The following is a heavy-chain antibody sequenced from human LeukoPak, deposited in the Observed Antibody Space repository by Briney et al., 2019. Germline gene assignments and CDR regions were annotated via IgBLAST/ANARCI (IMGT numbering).Heavy chain of an antibody. J-gene: IGHJ4*02. CDR3: AKSLRERSYYFDY. CDR2: ISGSGGST. CDR1: GFTFSSYG. V-gene: IGHV3-23*01. D-gene: IGHD5-12*01. Sequence: PGGSLRLSCAASGFTFSSYGMSWVRQAPGKGLEWVSAISGSGGSTYYADSVKGRFTISRDNSKNTLYLQMNSLRAEDTAVYYCAKSLRERSYYFDYWGQGTLVTVSS.